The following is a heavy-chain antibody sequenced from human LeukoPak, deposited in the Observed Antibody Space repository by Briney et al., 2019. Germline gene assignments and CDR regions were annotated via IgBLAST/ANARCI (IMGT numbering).Heavy chain of an antibody. CDR2: ISDSGGST. Sequence: PGGSLRLSCAASGFTFSSDAMSWVRQAPGKGLEWVSAISDSGGSTHYADFVKGRFTISRDNSKNTLYLQLNSLRVEDTAVYYCAKNRGAGSHYYYHMNVWGKGTTVTVSS. D-gene: IGHD1-26*01. J-gene: IGHJ6*03. CDR1: GFTFSSDA. V-gene: IGHV3-23*01. CDR3: AKNRGAGSHYYYHMNV.